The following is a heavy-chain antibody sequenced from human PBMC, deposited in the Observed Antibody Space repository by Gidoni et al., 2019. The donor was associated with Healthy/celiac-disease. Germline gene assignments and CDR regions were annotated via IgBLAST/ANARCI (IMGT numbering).Heavy chain of an antibody. D-gene: IGHD2-2*01. CDR2: INHSGST. V-gene: IGHV4-34*01. CDR1: GGSFSGYY. J-gene: IGHJ4*02. CDR3: AGPTRSSTSLTAAVPFDY. Sequence: QVQLQQWGAGLLKPSETLSLTCAVYGGSFSGYYWRWIRQPPGKGLEWIGEINHSGSTNYNPSLKSRVTISVDTSKNQFSLKLSSVTAADTAVYYCAGPTRSSTSLTAAVPFDYWGQGTLVTVSS.